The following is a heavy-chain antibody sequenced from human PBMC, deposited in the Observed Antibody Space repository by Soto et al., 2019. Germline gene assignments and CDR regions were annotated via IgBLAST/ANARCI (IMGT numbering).Heavy chain of an antibody. Sequence: SETLSLTCAVYGGSFSGYYWSWIRQPPGKGLEWIGEINHSGSTNYNPSLKSRVTISVDTSKNQFSLKLSSVTAADTAVYYCAREGGVTGIAASYGMDVWGQGTTVTVSS. CDR2: INHSGST. CDR3: AREGGVTGIAASYGMDV. CDR1: GGSFSGYY. J-gene: IGHJ6*02. V-gene: IGHV4-34*01. D-gene: IGHD6-13*01.